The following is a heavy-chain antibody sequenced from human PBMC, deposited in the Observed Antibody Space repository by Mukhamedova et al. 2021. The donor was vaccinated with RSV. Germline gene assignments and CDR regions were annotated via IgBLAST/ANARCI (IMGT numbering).Heavy chain of an antibody. J-gene: IGHJ6*03. Sequence: LHWVRQAPGKGLEWVAQISYDGYNKFYADSVKGRFTVSRDNSKNTLSLQMSDLKPEDTAVYFCSKERVSTQTYYYYYMDVWG. CDR3: SKERVSTQTYYYYYMDV. V-gene: IGHV3-30*04. D-gene: IGHD2-8*01. CDR2: ISYDGYNK.